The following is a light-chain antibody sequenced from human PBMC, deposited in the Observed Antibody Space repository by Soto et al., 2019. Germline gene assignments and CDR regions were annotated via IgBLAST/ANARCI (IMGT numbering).Light chain of an antibody. Sequence: MTQSPDTLSVSPGERATLSCTASQNIGDYLAWYQQKPGQAPRLLIYGASNRATGIPDRFSGSGSGTDFTLTISRLEPEDFAVYYCQQYGSSGTFGQGTKVDIK. CDR3: QQYGSSGT. CDR1: QNIGDY. CDR2: GAS. J-gene: IGKJ1*01. V-gene: IGKV3-20*01.